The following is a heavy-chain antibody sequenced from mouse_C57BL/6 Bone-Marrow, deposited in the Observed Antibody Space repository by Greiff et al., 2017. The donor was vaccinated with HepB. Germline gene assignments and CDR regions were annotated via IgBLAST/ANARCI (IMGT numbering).Heavy chain of an antibody. Sequence: VQLQQPGAELVMPGASVKLSCKASGYTFTSYWMHWVKQRPGQGLEWIGEIDPSDSYINYNQKFKGKSTVTVDKSSSTAYMQLSSLASEDSAVYYCARRRYYCYWYFDVWGTGTTVTVSS. J-gene: IGHJ1*03. CDR2: IDPSDSYI. D-gene: IGHD2-1*01. CDR3: ARRRYYCYWYFDV. V-gene: IGHV1-69*01. CDR1: GYTFTSYW.